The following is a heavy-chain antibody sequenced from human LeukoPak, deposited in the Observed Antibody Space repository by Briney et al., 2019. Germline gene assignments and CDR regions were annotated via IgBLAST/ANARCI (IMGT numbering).Heavy chain of an antibody. J-gene: IGHJ5*02. D-gene: IGHD2-21*02. CDR1: GFTFSSYW. Sequence: PGGSLRLSCAASGFTFSSYWMTWVRQAPGKGLEWVSGISGSGVSTYYVDSVKGRFTVSRDNSKNTLYLQMNSLRAEDTAVYYCAKDLASHCCNWFDPWGQGTLVTVSS. V-gene: IGHV3-23*01. CDR3: AKDLASHCCNWFDP. CDR2: ISGSGVST.